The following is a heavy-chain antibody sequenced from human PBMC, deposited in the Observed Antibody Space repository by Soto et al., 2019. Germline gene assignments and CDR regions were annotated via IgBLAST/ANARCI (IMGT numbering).Heavy chain of an antibody. V-gene: IGHV4-31*03. D-gene: IGHD3-10*01. CDR1: GGSISSSDYC. Sequence: SETLSLTCTVSGGSISSSDYCCSFLRQQAEKGLEWIGYIYYSGSTYYNPSLKSRVTISVDTSKNQFSLKLSSVTAADTAVYYCARGQLLWFGELLYSWFDPWGQGTLVTVSS. CDR3: ARGQLLWFGELLYSWFDP. J-gene: IGHJ5*02. CDR2: IYYSGST.